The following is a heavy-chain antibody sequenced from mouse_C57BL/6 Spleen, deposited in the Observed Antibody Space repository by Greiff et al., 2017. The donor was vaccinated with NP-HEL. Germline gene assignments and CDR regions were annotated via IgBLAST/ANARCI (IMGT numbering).Heavy chain of an antibody. V-gene: IGHV1-18*01. CDR2: INPNNGGT. Sequence: EVQLKESGPELVKPGASVKIPCKASGYTFTDYNMDWVKQSHGKSLEWIGDINPNNGGTIYNQKFKGKATLTVDKSSSTAYMELRSLTSEDTAVYYCARHYYWYFDVWGTGTTVTVSS. D-gene: IGHD1-2*01. J-gene: IGHJ1*03. CDR1: GYTFTDYN. CDR3: ARHYYWYFDV.